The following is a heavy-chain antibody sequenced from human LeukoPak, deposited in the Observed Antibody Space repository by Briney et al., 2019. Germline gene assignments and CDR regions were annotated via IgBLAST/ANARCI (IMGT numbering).Heavy chain of an antibody. V-gene: IGHV1-8*01. D-gene: IGHD3-10*01. CDR1: GYTFTSYD. J-gene: IGHJ4*02. CDR2: MNPNSGNT. CDR3: ARGVGFGELVFLNYFDY. Sequence: ASVKVSCKASGYTFTSYDINWVRQATGQGLEWMGWMNPNSGNTGYAQKFHGRVTITADRSTSIVYMELSSLTSEDTAVYYCARGVGFGELVFLNYFDYWGQGTLVSVSS.